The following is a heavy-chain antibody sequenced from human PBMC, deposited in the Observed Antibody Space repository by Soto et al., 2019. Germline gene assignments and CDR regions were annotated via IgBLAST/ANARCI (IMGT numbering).Heavy chain of an antibody. CDR1: GGSFSGYY. Sequence: PSDTLSLTCAVYGGSFSGYYWSWIRQPPGKGLEWIGEINHSGSTNYNPSLKSRVTISVDTSKNQFSLKLSSVTAADTAVYYCARSWALKTRYSSGWYAYWGQGTLVTVSS. CDR2: INHSGST. CDR3: ARSWALKTRYSSGWYAY. V-gene: IGHV4-34*01. D-gene: IGHD6-19*01. J-gene: IGHJ4*02.